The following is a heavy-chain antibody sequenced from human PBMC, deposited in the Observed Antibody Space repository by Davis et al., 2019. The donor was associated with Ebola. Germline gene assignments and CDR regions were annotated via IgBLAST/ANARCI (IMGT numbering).Heavy chain of an antibody. D-gene: IGHD2/OR15-2a*01. CDR1: GFTFGGHQ. V-gene: IGHV3-7*01. J-gene: IGHJ4*02. CDR2: IMQNGNDR. CDR3: VRDWSNMAAGRSNDY. Sequence: PGGSLRLSCVATGFTFGGHQMSWVRQAPGKGLEWVGYIMQNGNDRYYADSVKGRFTISRDNAKNPLFLQMNSLTADDTAVYYCVRDWSNMAAGRSNDYWGQGTLVTVSS.